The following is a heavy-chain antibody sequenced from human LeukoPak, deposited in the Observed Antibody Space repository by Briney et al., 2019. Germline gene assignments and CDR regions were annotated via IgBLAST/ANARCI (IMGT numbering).Heavy chain of an antibody. CDR2: INPNSGGT. CDR1: GYTFTGHY. Sequence: ASVKVSFKASGYTFTGHYMHWVRQAPGQGLEWMGWINPNSGGTNYAQKFQGRVTMTEDTSTDTAYMELSSLRSEDTAVYYCATERDYGSGSYSIDLDYWGQGTLVTVSS. CDR3: ATERDYGSGSYSIDLDY. D-gene: IGHD3-10*01. J-gene: IGHJ4*02. V-gene: IGHV1-2*02.